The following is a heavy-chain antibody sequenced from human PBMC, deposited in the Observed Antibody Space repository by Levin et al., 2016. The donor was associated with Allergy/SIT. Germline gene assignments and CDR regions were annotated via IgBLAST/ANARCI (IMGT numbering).Heavy chain of an antibody. CDR2: IYYAGAT. CDR1: GGSISTSSYY. CDR3: ARRIGYGFLFFDY. D-gene: IGHD5-12*01. V-gene: IGHV4-39*01. Sequence: GSLRLSCTVSGGSISTSSYYWGWIRQPPGKGLEWIGSIYYAGATYYNPSLKSRVTISVDTSKNQFSLKMSSVTAADTAVYYCARRIGYGFLFFDYWGQGTLVTVSS. J-gene: IGHJ4*02.